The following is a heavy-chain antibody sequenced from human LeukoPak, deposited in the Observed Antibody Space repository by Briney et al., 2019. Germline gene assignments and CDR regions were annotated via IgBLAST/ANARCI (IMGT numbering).Heavy chain of an antibody. D-gene: IGHD1-26*01. J-gene: IGHJ4*02. CDR1: GFTFSTYA. V-gene: IGHV3-64D*06. CDR2: ISRNGGST. Sequence: GGSLRLSCSASGFTFSTYAMHWVRQAPGKGLEYVSAISRNGGSTYYADSVKGRFTISRDNSNNTLHLQVSSLRVEDTAVYYCVRGKWDYFFDYWGQGTLVTVSS. CDR3: VRGKWDYFFDY.